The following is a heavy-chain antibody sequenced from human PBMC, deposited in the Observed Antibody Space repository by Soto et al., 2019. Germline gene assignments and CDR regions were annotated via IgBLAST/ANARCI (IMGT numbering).Heavy chain of an antibody. CDR2: ISAYNGNT. V-gene: IGHV1-18*01. D-gene: IGHD6-6*01. CDR1: GYTFTSYG. CDR3: ARLYSSSSYYYYYMDV. Sequence: ASVKVSCTASGYTFTSYGISWVRQAPGQGLEWMGWISAYNGNTNYAQKLQGRVTMTTDTSTSTAYMELRSLRSDDTAVYYCARLYSSSSYYYYYMDVWGKGTTVTVSS. J-gene: IGHJ6*03.